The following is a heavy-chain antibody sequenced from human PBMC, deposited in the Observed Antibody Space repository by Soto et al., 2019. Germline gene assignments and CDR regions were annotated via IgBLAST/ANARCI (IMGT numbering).Heavy chain of an antibody. V-gene: IGHV3-23*01. CDR1: GFSYRSYA. J-gene: IGHJ4*02. D-gene: IGHD1-1*01. CDR2: ISGSGGST. CDR3: AKEDRVTGTDASDY. Sequence: GGSLRLSCAACGFSYRSYAMSWGRKARGKGLEWVSAISGSGGSTYYADSVKGRFTISRDNSKNTLYLQMNSLRSEETAVYCSAKEDRVTGTDASDYWGQGTRGTVSS.